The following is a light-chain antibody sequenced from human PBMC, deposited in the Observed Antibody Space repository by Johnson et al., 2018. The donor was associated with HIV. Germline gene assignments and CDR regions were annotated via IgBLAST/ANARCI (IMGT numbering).Light chain of an antibody. V-gene: IGLV1-51*02. CDR1: NSNIGNNY. CDR3: GTWDSSLRKV. J-gene: IGLJ1*01. CDR2: ENN. Sequence: QSVLTQPPSVSAAPGQKVTISCSGSNSNIGNNYVSWYQHLPGTAPKLLIYENNRRPSGIPDRFSGSQSGTSATLGITGLQTGDAADYYCGTWDSSLRKVFGPGTKVTVL.